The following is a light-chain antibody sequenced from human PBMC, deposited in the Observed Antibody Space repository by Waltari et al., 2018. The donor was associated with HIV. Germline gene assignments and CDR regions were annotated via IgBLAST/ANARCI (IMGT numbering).Light chain of an antibody. J-gene: IGKJ1*01. CDR2: DVS. Sequence: TLSCRASQSVSNRLAWYQQKPGQAPRLLIYDVSSRATGIPARFSGSGSGTNFTLTIRSLEPEDCAVYYCQQRGNWPPWTFGQGTKVEIK. V-gene: IGKV3-11*01. CDR3: QQRGNWPPWT. CDR1: QSVSNR.